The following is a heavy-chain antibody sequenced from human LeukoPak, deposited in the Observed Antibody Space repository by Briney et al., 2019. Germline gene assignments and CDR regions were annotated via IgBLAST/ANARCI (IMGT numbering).Heavy chain of an antibody. CDR3: AKTSCSTTSCPGDY. CDR1: GFTFSSYA. V-gene: IGHV3-30*02. D-gene: IGHD2-2*01. Sequence: PGGSLRLSCAASGFTFSSYAMHWVRQVPGKGLEWVAFTRYDGSNKYYVDSVKGRFTISRDNSKNTLYLQMNSLRAEDTALYYCAKTSCSTTSCPGDYWGQGTLVTVSS. CDR2: TRYDGSNK. J-gene: IGHJ4*02.